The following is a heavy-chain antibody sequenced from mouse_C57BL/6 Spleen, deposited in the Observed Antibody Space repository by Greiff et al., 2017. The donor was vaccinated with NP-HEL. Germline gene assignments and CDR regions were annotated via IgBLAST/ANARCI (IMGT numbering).Heavy chain of an antibody. CDR2: IYPRSGNT. Sequence: VQLQQSGAELARPGASVKLSCKASGYTFTSYGISWVKQRTGQGLEWIGEIYPRSGNTYYIEKFKGKATLTADKSSSTAYMELRSLTSEDSAVYFCARAGNEPIYYDYDGGFAYWGQGTLVTVSA. D-gene: IGHD2-4*01. V-gene: IGHV1-81*01. CDR1: GYTFTSYG. CDR3: ARAGNEPIYYDYDGGFAY. J-gene: IGHJ3*01.